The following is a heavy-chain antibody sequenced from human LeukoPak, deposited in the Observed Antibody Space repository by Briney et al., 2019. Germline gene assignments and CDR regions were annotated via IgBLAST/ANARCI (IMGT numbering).Heavy chain of an antibody. Sequence: GRSLRLSCAASGFTFDDYAMHWVRQAPGKGLEWVSGISWNSGSIDYADSVKGRFTISRDNAKNSLFLQMNSLRAEDMALYYCAKDAKGGSYFYYFDYWGQGTLVTVSS. V-gene: IGHV3-9*03. D-gene: IGHD1-26*01. CDR3: AKDAKGGSYFYYFDY. CDR2: ISWNSGSI. CDR1: GFTFDDYA. J-gene: IGHJ4*02.